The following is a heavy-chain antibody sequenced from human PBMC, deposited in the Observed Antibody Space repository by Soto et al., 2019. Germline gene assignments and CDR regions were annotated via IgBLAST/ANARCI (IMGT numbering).Heavy chain of an antibody. CDR3: AREGEVGATRDNYYYYGMDV. CDR1: GGSISSSNW. Sequence: SETLSLTCAVSGGSISSSNWWSWVRQPPGKGLEWIGEIYHSGSTNYNPSLKSRVTISVDKSKNQFSLKLSSVTAADTAVYYCAREGEVGATRDNYYYYGMDVWGQGTTVTVSS. J-gene: IGHJ6*02. V-gene: IGHV4-4*02. CDR2: IYHSGST. D-gene: IGHD1-26*01.